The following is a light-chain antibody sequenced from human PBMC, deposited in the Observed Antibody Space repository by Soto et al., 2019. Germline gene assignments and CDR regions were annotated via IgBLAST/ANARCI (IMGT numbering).Light chain of an antibody. J-gene: IGKJ1*01. V-gene: IGKV1-5*03. CDR1: QSISSW. Sequence: DIQMTQSPSTLSASVGDRVTITCRASQSISSWLAWYQQKPGKAPNLLIYKASTLESGVPSRFSGSGSGTEFTLTISSLQPDDFATYYCQQYDSFWTMFGQGTKV. CDR3: QQYDSFWTM. CDR2: KAS.